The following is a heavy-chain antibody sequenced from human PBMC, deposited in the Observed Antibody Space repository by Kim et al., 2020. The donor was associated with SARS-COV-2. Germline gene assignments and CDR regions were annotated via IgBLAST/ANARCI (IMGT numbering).Heavy chain of an antibody. D-gene: IGHD1-26*01. CDR3: ARHQVGLTTHFDY. V-gene: IGHV4-39*01. CDR2: IYYSGST. CDR1: GGSISSSSYY. J-gene: IGHJ4*02. Sequence: SETLSLTCTVSGGSISSSSYYWGWIRQPPGKGLEWIGSIYYSGSTYYNPSLKSRVTISVDTSKNQFSLKLSSVTAADTAVYYCARHQVGLTTHFDYWGQGTLVTVS.